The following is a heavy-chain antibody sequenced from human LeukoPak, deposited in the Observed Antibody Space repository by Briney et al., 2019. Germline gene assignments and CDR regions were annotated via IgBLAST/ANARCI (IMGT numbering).Heavy chain of an antibody. CDR2: LRYDGGNK. Sequence: GGSLRLSCAASGFTFSSYGMHWVRQAPGGGREGGAFLRYDGGNKYYAHSVRGRFTISRDSSKNTLYLQMRRMRTEDMAVHYCARGSFCSGGSCYSAYWGQGPLVTVPS. CDR3: ARGSFCSGGSCYSAY. J-gene: IGHJ4*02. V-gene: IGHV3-30*02. D-gene: IGHD2-15*01. CDR1: GFTFSSYG.